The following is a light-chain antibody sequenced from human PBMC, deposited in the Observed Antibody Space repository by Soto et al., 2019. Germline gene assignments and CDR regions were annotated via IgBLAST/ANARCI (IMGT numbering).Light chain of an antibody. J-gene: IGKJ5*01. CDR2: GAS. Sequence: EIVMLQFPATLSVSLGGRATLSCMASQSISDTLAWYQQKPGQAPRLLIHGASTRAPGFPARFSGSGSGTDFTLTISSLEPEDFAVYYCQQGGNWPLTFGQGTRLEI. CDR3: QQGGNWPLT. V-gene: IGKV3-15*01. CDR1: QSISDT.